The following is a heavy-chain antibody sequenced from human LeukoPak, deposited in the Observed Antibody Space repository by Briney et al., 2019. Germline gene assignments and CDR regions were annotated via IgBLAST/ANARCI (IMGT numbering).Heavy chain of an antibody. CDR1: GGSFSGDY. D-gene: IGHD6-13*01. J-gene: IGHJ4*02. CDR2: IKHSGST. Sequence: SETLSLTCAVYGGSFSGDYWSWIRQPPGKGLEWIGEIKHSGSTNYNPSLKSRVTISVDTSKNQFSLKLSSVTAADTAVYYCAIEGGIAAAGEGYNDYWGQGTLVTVSS. CDR3: AIEGGIAAAGEGYNDY. V-gene: IGHV4-34*01.